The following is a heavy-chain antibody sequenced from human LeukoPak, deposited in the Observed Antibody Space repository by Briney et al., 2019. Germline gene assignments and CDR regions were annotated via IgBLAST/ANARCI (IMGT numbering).Heavy chain of an antibody. CDR1: GFTFSSYS. V-gene: IGHV3-21*01. J-gene: IGHJ1*01. D-gene: IGHD2-2*01. CDR3: ARDPARYCSSTSCYYL. Sequence: GGSLRLSCAASGFTFSSYSMNWVRQAPGKGLEWVSSISSSSSYIYYADSVKGRFTISRDNAKNSLYLQMNSLRAEDTAVYYRARDPARYCSSTSCYYLWGQGTLVTVSS. CDR2: ISSSSSYI.